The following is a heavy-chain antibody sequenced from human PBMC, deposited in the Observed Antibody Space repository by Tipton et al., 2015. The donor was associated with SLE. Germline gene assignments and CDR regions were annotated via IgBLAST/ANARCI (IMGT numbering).Heavy chain of an antibody. J-gene: IGHJ4*02. V-gene: IGHV3-49*04. CDR2: IRSKAYYGTT. Sequence: SLRLSCTASGFTFGGYAMTWVRQAPGKGLEWVGFIRSKAYYGTTEYAASVRGRFTISRDDSKSIAYLQMNSLTTEDTAVYYCTRAPLVLESAPTYFDYWGQGTLVTVSS. CDR3: TRAPLVLESAPTYFDY. CDR1: GFTFGGYA. D-gene: IGHD3-3*01.